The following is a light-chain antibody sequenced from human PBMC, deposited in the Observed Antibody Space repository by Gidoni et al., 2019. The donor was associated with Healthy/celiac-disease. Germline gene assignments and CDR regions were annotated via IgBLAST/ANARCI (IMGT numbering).Light chain of an antibody. J-gene: IGKJ4*01. V-gene: IGKV4-1*01. CDR2: LAS. CDR3: QQYITSRHA. CDR1: QSVYYSPNNYNY. Sequence: DFVMTQSPESLAVSPGERATINCKSSQSVYYSPNNYNYLAWYQQRPGQPPKLLIYLASTRASGVPDRISGSGSGTDFTLTINNLQAEDVAVYYCQQYITSRHAFGGETRVEI.